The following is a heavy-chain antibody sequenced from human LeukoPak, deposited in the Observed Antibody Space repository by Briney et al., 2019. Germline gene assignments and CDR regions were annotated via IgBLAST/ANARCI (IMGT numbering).Heavy chain of an antibody. Sequence: GASLRLSCAASGSTFSSYAMSWVRQAPGKGLEWVSAISGSGGSTYYADSVKGRFTISRDNSKNTLYLQMNSLRAEDTAVYYCAKDWQLVLGYYYGMDVWGQGTTVTVSS. V-gene: IGHV3-23*01. J-gene: IGHJ6*02. CDR1: GSTFSSYA. CDR2: ISGSGGST. CDR3: AKDWQLVLGYYYGMDV. D-gene: IGHD6-6*01.